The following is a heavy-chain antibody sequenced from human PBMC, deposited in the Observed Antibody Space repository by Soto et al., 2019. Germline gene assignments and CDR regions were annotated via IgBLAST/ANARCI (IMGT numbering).Heavy chain of an antibody. J-gene: IGHJ6*02. CDR1: GGSISSSSYY. D-gene: IGHD6-13*01. CDR2: IYYSGST. Sequence: SETLSLTCTVSGGSISSSSYYWGWIRQPPGKGLEWIGSIYYSGSTYYNPSLKSRVTISVDTSKNQFSLKLSSVTAADTAVYYCARRSSSWPSLYYYYGMDVWGQGTTVTVSS. V-gene: IGHV4-39*01. CDR3: ARRSSSWPSLYYYYGMDV.